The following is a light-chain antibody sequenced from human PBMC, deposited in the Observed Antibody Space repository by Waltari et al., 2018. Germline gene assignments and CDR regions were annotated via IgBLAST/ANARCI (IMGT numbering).Light chain of an antibody. Sequence: QSALPQPASVSGSPGQSITISCTGTSSDIGAYHYVSWYQQHPGKAPKLMIYDVTYRPSGVSNRFSGSKSGNTASLTISGLQAEDEADYYCSSYTSSTTWVFGGGSKLTVL. V-gene: IGLV2-14*03. J-gene: IGLJ3*02. CDR3: SSYTSSTTWV. CDR2: DVT. CDR1: SSDIGAYHY.